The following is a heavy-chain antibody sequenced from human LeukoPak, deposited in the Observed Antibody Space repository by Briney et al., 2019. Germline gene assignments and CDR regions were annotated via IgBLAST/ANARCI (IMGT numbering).Heavy chain of an antibody. CDR2: IYYSGIT. D-gene: IGHD1-26*01. J-gene: IGHJ4*02. Sequence: PSETLSLTCTVSGGSISSSSYYWGWIRHPPGKGLEWIGSIYYSGITYYNESLESRVTISIDTSKNQFSLKLNSVTAADTAMYYCAKSGGYGLIDYWGQGTLVTVSS. CDR1: GGSISSSSYY. CDR3: AKSGGYGLIDY. V-gene: IGHV4-39*01.